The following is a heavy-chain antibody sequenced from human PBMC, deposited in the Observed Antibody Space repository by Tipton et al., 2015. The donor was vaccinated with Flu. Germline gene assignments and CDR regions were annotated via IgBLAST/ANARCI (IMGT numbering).Heavy chain of an antibody. CDR3: AKRTYYYGSGTSDV. CDR2: IHHSGST. J-gene: IGHJ6*02. V-gene: IGHV4-38-2*01. CDR1: GYSISSGYY. Sequence: TLSLTCDVSGYSISSGYYWGWIRQPPGKGLEWIGSIHHSGSTYYSTSLKSRVTISIDTSKNQFSLKLSSVTAADTAVYYCAKRTYYYGSGTSDVWGQGTTVTVSS. D-gene: IGHD3-10*01.